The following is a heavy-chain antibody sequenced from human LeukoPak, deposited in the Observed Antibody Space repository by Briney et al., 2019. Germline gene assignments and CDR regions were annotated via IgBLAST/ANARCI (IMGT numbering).Heavy chain of an antibody. D-gene: IGHD3-16*02. CDR3: ARGRRYDYVWGSYRNIDY. CDR2: IYYSGST. V-gene: IGHV4-59*12. J-gene: IGHJ4*02. CDR1: GGSISSYY. Sequence: KSSETLSLTCTVSGGSISSYYWSWIRQPPGKGLEWIGYIYYSGSTNYNPSLKSRVTISVDTSKNQFSLKLSSVTAADTAVYYCARGRRYDYVWGSYRNIDYWGQGTLVTVSS.